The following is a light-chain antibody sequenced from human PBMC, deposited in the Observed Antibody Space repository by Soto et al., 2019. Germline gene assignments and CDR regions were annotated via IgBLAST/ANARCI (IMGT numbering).Light chain of an antibody. CDR1: QGIDSS. Sequence: ILLTQSPSSLSASVGDRVTITCRASQGIDSSFAWYQQKPGKAPKLLIYAASSLQSGVPSRFSGSGSGTDSTLTISSLQPEDFATYYCQQLDDYPITFGQGTRLEI. CDR2: AAS. CDR3: QQLDDYPIT. V-gene: IGKV1-9*01. J-gene: IGKJ5*01.